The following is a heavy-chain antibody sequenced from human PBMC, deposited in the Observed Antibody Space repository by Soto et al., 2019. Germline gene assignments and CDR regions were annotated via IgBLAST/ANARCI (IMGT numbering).Heavy chain of an antibody. CDR3: ARFISYCYGLYYYYYGMDV. CDR2: INHSGST. V-gene: IGHV4-34*01. CDR1: GGSFSGYY. Sequence: SETLSLTCAVYGGSFSGYYCSWIRQPPGKGLEWIGEINHSGSTNYDPSLKSRVTISVDTSKNQFSLKLSSVTAADTAVYYCARFISYCYGLYYYYYGMDVWGQGTTVTVSS. J-gene: IGHJ6*02. D-gene: IGHD5-18*01.